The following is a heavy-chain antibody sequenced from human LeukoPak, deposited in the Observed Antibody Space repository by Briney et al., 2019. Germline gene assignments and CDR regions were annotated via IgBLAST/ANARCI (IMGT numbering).Heavy chain of an antibody. Sequence: GGSLRLSCAASGFTFSDYYMSWIRQAPGKGLEWVSYISSSGGTIYYADSVKGRFTFSRDNSKNTLYLQMSSLRVEDTAIYSCARANNFDYWGPGTLVTVSS. D-gene: IGHD4/OR15-4a*01. CDR3: ARANNFDY. CDR2: ISSSGGTI. V-gene: IGHV3-11*04. J-gene: IGHJ4*02. CDR1: GFTFSDYY.